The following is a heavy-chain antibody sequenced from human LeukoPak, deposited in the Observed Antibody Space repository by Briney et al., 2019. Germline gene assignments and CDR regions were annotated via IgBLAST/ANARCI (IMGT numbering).Heavy chain of an antibody. D-gene: IGHD6-25*01. CDR2: ISAYNGKT. Sequence: ASVKVSCKAFGYTFTSYGISWVRQAPGQGLEWMGWISAYNGKTNSAQKFQGRVTMTTDTSTSTAYMELRSLRSDDTAVYYCARAQPSGSGESYWGQGTLVTVSS. V-gene: IGHV1-18*01. J-gene: IGHJ4*02. CDR3: ARAQPSGSGESY. CDR1: GYTFTSYG.